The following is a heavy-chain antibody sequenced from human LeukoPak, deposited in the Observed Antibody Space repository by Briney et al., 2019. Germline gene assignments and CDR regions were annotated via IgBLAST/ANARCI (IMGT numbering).Heavy chain of an antibody. J-gene: IGHJ4*02. Sequence: GGSLRLSCAAPGFTFSVSWMSWVRQAPGKGLEWVANIKYDGSEKYYVDSVKGRFTISRDNAKNSLYLQMNSLRAEDTAVYYCARGATTFEHWGQGTLVTVSS. CDR1: GFTFSVSW. CDR2: IKYDGSEK. CDR3: ARGATTFEH. V-gene: IGHV3-7*01. D-gene: IGHD1-14*01.